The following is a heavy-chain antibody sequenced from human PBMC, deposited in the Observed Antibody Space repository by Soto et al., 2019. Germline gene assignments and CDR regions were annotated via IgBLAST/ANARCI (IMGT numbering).Heavy chain of an antibody. J-gene: IGHJ4*02. D-gene: IGHD6-19*01. V-gene: IGHV3-73*01. CDR1: GFNFSGSG. CDR3: TAMAGIDY. Sequence: GGSLRLSSAASGFNFSGSGIHWVRQASGKGLEWVGRIRTKTNNYATAYAASVKGRFTISRDDSKNMAYLQMNSLKTEDTAVYYCTAMAGIDYWGQGTLVTVSS. CDR2: IRTKTNNYAT.